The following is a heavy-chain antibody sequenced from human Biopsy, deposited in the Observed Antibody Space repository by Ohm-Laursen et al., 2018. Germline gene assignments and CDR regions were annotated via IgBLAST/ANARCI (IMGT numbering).Heavy chain of an antibody. CDR1: GYSFTSYY. Sequence: ASVKVSCKASGYSFTSYYMHWVRQAPGQGLEWMGMINPSGSTTSYPQIFQGRVTMTRDTSKSTVYMELSSPRSADTAVYLCARNTGWYGDLYYFDYWGQGTLVTVSS. J-gene: IGHJ4*02. V-gene: IGHV1-46*01. D-gene: IGHD6-19*01. CDR3: ARNTGWYGDLYYFDY. CDR2: INPSGSTT.